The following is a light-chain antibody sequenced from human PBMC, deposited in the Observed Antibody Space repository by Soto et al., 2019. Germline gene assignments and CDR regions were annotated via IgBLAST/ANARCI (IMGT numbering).Light chain of an antibody. V-gene: IGKV3D-15*01. Sequence: EIAMTQSPVTLSASPGERVTLSCRASQSVNINLAWCQQRPGQAPRVLIYGASNRASGIPDRFSGSGSGTDFTLPISSLEPDDFALYYCQQYKDWPPLTFGGGTRVEIK. CDR2: GAS. J-gene: IGKJ4*01. CDR3: QQYKDWPPLT. CDR1: QSVNIN.